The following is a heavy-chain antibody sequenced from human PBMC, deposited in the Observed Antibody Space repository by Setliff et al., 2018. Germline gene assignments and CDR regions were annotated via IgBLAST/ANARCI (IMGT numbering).Heavy chain of an antibody. V-gene: IGHV3-23*01. Sequence: GGSLRLSCAASGFTFSSSAVAWVRQAPGKGLEWVSAISSTITSTYYADSVKGRFTISRDKSKNTLYLQMYSLRAEDTAVYYCAKHGAYNDFLTGYNFYYDMDVWGQGTTVTVSS. CDR1: GFTFSSSA. J-gene: IGHJ6*02. CDR3: AKHGAYNDFLTGYNFYYDMDV. D-gene: IGHD3-9*01. CDR2: ISSTITST.